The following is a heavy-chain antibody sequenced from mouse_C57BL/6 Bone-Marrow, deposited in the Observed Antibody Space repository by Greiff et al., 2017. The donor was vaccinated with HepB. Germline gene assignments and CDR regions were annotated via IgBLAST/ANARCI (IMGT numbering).Heavy chain of an antibody. J-gene: IGHJ3*01. Sequence: EVQLQQSGPGMVKPSQSLSLTCTVTGYSITSGYDWHWIRHFPGNKLEWMGYISYSGSTNYNPSLKSRISITHDTSKNHFFLKLNSVTTEDTATYYCARGHPWFAYWGQGTLVTVSA. V-gene: IGHV3-1*01. D-gene: IGHD6-1*01. CDR2: ISYSGST. CDR3: ARGHPWFAY. CDR1: GYSITSGYD.